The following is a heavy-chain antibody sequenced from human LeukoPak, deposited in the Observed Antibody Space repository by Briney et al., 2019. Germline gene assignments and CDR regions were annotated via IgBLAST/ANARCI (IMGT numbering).Heavy chain of an antibody. Sequence: SETLSLTCTVSGGSINRSSYYWAWIRQPPGKGPEWIGSMFYSGNSYYNPSLESRVTISVDTSTNQFSLKLSSVTAADTAVYYCARGYDSSEGAGWFDPWGQGTLVTVSS. V-gene: IGHV4-39*01. D-gene: IGHD3-22*01. J-gene: IGHJ5*02. CDR1: GGSINRSSYY. CDR3: ARGYDSSEGAGWFDP. CDR2: MFYSGNS.